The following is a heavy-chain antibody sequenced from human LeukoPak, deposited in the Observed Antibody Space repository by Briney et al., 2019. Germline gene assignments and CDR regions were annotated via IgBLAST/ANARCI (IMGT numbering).Heavy chain of an antibody. CDR2: ISGSGGDT. CDR1: GFTFSSYA. V-gene: IGHV3-23*01. CDR3: AKGRISGDAGLDY. D-gene: IGHD6-13*01. J-gene: IGHJ4*02. Sequence: PGGSLRLSCAASGFTFSSYAMSWVRQAPGKGLGWVSSISGSGGDTYYGDSVKGRFTISRDNSKNTLYLQVNSLRAEDTAVFYCAKGRISGDAGLDYWGQGTLVTVSS.